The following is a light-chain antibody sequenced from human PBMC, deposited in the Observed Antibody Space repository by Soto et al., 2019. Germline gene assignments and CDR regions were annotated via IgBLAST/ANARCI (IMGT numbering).Light chain of an antibody. J-gene: IGKJ5*01. CDR2: GAS. CDR3: QQHGTSPIT. V-gene: IGKV3-20*01. CDR1: QTVIHNH. Sequence: EIVLTQSPDTLSLSPGERATLSCRASQTVIHNHLACHQQKPGQPPRLLVYGASSRSTGIPDRFSGSGSGTDFTLTISRLEPEDFAVYYCQQHGTSPITFGQGTRLEIK.